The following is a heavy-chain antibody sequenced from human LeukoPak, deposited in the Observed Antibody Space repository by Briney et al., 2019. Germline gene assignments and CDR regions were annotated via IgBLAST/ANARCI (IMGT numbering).Heavy chain of an antibody. D-gene: IGHD3-10*01. CDR1: GFTFDDYA. V-gene: IGHV3-9*01. Sequence: GGSLRLSCAASGFTFDDYAMHWVRQAPGKGLEWVSGISWNSGSIGYADSVKGRFTISRDNAKNSLYLQMNSLRAEDTALYYCAKGRGEVHYYGMDVWGQGTTVTVSS. J-gene: IGHJ6*02. CDR3: AKGRGEVHYYGMDV. CDR2: ISWNSGSI.